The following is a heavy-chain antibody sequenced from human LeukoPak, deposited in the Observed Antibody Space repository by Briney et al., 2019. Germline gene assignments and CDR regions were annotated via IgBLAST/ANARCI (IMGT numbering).Heavy chain of an antibody. J-gene: IGHJ4*02. D-gene: IGHD1-26*01. CDR2: IGRSSSPI. V-gene: IGHV3-48*02. CDR3: ASSGSYRFDY. Sequence: GGSLRLSCAASGFMFSTYSMNWVRQAPGKGLEWVSYIGRSSSPIYYADSVKGRFTISRDNAKNSLYMQMNSLRDEDTAVYYCASSGSYRFDYWGQGTLVTVSS. CDR1: GFMFSTYS.